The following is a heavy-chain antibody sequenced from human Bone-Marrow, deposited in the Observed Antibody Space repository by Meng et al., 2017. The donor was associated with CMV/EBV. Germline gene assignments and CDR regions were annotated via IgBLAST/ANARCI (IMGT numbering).Heavy chain of an antibody. Sequence: GESLKISCAASGFTFSDYYMSWIRQAPGKGLEWVSYISSSGSTIYYADSVKGRFTISRDNAKNSLYLQMNSLRAEDTAVYYCARSGGSLTGALPPDYWDQGTLVTFSS. V-gene: IGHV3-11*04. J-gene: IGHJ4*02. CDR3: ARSGGSLTGALPPDY. CDR1: GFTFSDYY. CDR2: ISSSGSTI. D-gene: IGHD3-9*01.